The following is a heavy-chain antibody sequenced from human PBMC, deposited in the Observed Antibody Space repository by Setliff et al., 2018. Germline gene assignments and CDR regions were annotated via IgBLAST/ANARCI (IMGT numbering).Heavy chain of an antibody. Sequence: ASVKVSCKASGGTFSSYAISWVRQAPGQGLEWMGWINPNSGGTNYAQKFQGRVTMTRDTSISTAYMELSRLRSDDTAVYYCARYLGHVAGWRYYGMDVWGQGTTVTVSS. CDR1: GGTFSSYA. D-gene: IGHD6-19*01. CDR2: INPNSGGT. J-gene: IGHJ6*02. CDR3: ARYLGHVAGWRYYGMDV. V-gene: IGHV1-2*02.